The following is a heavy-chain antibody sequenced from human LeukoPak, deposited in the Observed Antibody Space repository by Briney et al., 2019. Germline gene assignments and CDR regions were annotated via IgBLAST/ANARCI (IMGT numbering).Heavy chain of an antibody. Sequence: QAMETLSLTCTVSGGSISSYYWSWIRQHPGKGLEWIGYIYYSGSTNYNPSLKSRVTISVDTSKNQFSLKLSSVTAADTAVYYCAYGDYEYYFDYWGQGTLVTVSS. CDR1: GGSISSYY. J-gene: IGHJ4*02. V-gene: IGHV4-59*01. D-gene: IGHD4-17*01. CDR3: AYGDYEYYFDY. CDR2: IYYSGST.